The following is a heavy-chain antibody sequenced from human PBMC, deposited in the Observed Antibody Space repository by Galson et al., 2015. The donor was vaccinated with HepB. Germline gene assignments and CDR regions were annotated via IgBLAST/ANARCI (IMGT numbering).Heavy chain of an antibody. CDR2: IDWDDDK. CDR1: GFSLSTSGMC. CDR3: ARIPPHKSNYYYGSVPHHYGIDV. D-gene: IGHD3-10*01. Sequence: PALVKPTQTLTLTCTFSGFSLSTSGMCVSWIRQPPGKALEWLALIDWDDDKYYSTSLKTRLTISKDTSKNQVVLTMTNMDPVDTATYYCARIPPHKSNYYYGSVPHHYGIDVWGQGTTVTVSS. J-gene: IGHJ6*02. V-gene: IGHV2-70*01.